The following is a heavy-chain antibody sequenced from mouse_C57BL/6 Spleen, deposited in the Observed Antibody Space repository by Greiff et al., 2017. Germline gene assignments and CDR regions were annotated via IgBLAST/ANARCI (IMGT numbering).Heavy chain of an antibody. CDR1: GYTFTDYE. Sequence: QVQLQQSGAELVRPGASVTLSCKASGYTFTDYEMNWVKQTPVHGLEWIGAIDPETGGTAYKQKFKGKAILTADQSSSTAYLELRSLTSEDSAVYYCTTTCASYYFDYWGQGTTLTVSS. J-gene: IGHJ2*01. CDR2: IDPETGGT. CDR3: TTTCASYYFDY. V-gene: IGHV1-15*01.